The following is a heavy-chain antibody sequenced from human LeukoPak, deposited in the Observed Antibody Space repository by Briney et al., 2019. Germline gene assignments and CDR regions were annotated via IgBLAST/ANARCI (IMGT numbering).Heavy chain of an antibody. D-gene: IGHD6-19*01. J-gene: IGHJ4*02. CDR3: ARGPAVALRDADY. V-gene: IGHV4-61*01. CDR2: IYYSGST. Sequence: SETLSLTCTVSGDSVSSGSYYWSWIRQPPGKGLEWIGYIYYSGSTYYNPSLKSRVTISVDTSKNQFSLKLSSVTAADTAVYYCARGPAVALRDADYWGQGTLVTVSS. CDR1: GDSVSSGSYY.